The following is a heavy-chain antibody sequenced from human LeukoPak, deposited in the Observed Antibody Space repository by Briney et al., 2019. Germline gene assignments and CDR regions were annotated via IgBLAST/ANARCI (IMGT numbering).Heavy chain of an antibody. J-gene: IGHJ4*02. CDR1: GDSISSGNYY. CDR3: ARENSGYARLGDFDY. D-gene: IGHD5-12*01. Sequence: SETLSLTCTVSGDSISSGNYYWTWIRQPPGKGLEWIGSIHYGGSTNYNPSLKSRVTISVDTSKNQFSLKLSSVTAADTAVYYCARENSGYARLGDFDYWGQGTLVTVSS. CDR2: IHYGGST. V-gene: IGHV4-39*07.